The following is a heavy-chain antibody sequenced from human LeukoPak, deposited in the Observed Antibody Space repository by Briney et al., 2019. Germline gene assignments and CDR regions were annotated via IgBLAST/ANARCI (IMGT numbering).Heavy chain of an antibody. V-gene: IGHV4-39*07. CDR3: ARAGYCTSTTCPDAFDI. CDR1: GGSITSSSYY. D-gene: IGHD2-2*01. J-gene: IGHJ3*02. Sequence: SETLSLTCTVSGGSITSSSYYWGWIRQPPGKGLEWIGSIYYRERTYYNPALKSRVTISVDTSKNQLSLKLSSVAAADTAVYYCARAGYCTSTTCPDAFDIWGQVTKVTVSS. CDR2: IYYRERT.